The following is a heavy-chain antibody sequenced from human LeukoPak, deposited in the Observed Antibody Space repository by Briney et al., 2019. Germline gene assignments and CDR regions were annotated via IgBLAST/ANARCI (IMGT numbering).Heavy chain of an antibody. CDR1: GFTVSSNY. J-gene: IGHJ3*02. CDR2: IYSGGST. V-gene: IGHV3-66*01. Sequence: GGSLRLSCAASGFTVSSNYMTWVRQAPGKGLEWVSVIYSGGSTYYADSVKGRFTISRDNSKNTLFLQMNSLRTEDTAVYFCARDDIKAFDIWGQGTMVTVSS. CDR3: ARDDIKAFDI.